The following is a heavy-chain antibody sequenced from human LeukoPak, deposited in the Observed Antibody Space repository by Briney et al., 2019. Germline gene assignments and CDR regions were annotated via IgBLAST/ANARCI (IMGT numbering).Heavy chain of an antibody. D-gene: IGHD5-18*01. V-gene: IGHV3-23*01. J-gene: IGHJ4*02. CDR1: GFTFSSYA. CDR2: ISGSGGST. Sequence: GGSLRLSCAASGFTFSSYAMSWVRQAPGKGLEWVSAISGSGGSTYYADSVKGRFTISRDNSKNTLYLQMNSLRAEHTAVYYCAKEPNGYSYGYPYYFDYWGQGTLVTVSS. CDR3: AKEPNGYSYGYPYYFDY.